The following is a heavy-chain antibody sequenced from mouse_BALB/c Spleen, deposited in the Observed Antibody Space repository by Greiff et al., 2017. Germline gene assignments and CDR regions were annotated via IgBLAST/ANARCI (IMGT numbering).Heavy chain of an antibody. V-gene: IGHV3-6*02. CDR1: GYSITSGYY. Sequence: VQLKESGPGLVKPSQSLSLTCSVTGYSITSGYYWNWIRQFPGNRLEWMGYISYDGSNNYNPSLKNRISITRDTSKNQFFLKLNSVTTEDTATYYCARVFYYYGLRYFDVWGAGTTVTVSS. J-gene: IGHJ1*01. CDR3: ARVFYYYGLRYFDV. D-gene: IGHD1-1*01. CDR2: ISYDGSN.